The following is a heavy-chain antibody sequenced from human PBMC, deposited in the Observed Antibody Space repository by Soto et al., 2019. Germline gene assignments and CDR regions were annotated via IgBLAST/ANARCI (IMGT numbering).Heavy chain of an antibody. CDR3: ARSREGREKRMEENYYGMDV. CDR1: GYTFTGYY. V-gene: IGHV1-2*04. CDR2: INPNSGGT. Sequence: XSVKVSCKASGYTFTGYYMHWVRQAPGQGLEWMGWINPNSGGTNYAQKFQGWVTMTRDTSISTAYMELSRLRSDDTAVYYCARSREGREKRMEENYYGMDVWGQGTTVTVSS. D-gene: IGHD1-26*01. J-gene: IGHJ6*02.